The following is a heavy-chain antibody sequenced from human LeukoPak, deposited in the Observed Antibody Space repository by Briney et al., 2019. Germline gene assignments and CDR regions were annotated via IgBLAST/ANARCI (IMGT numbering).Heavy chain of an antibody. V-gene: IGHV3-7*01. CDR2: IKQDGSEK. Sequence: GGSLRLSCAASGFTFSSYWISWVRQAPGKGLEWVANIKQDGSEKYYVDSVKGRFTISRGNAKNSLYLQMNSLRAEDTAVYYCARDLTSSWYGYWGQGTLVTVSS. D-gene: IGHD6-13*01. CDR1: GFTFSSYW. J-gene: IGHJ4*02. CDR3: ARDLTSSWYGY.